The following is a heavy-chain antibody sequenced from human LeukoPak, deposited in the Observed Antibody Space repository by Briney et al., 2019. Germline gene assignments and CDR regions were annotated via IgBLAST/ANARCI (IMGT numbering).Heavy chain of an antibody. CDR2: INPSGGST. D-gene: IGHD4-17*01. Sequence: GASVKVSCTASGYTFTSYYMHWVRQAPGQGLEWMGIINPSGGSTSYAQKFQGRVTMTRDTSTSTVYMELSSLRSEDTAVYYCARPGDYGADGYYYYGMDVWGQGTTVTVSS. J-gene: IGHJ6*02. CDR1: GYTFTSYY. CDR3: ARPGDYGADGYYYYGMDV. V-gene: IGHV1-46*01.